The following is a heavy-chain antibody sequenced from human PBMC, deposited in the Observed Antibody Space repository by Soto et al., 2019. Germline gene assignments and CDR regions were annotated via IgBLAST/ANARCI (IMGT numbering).Heavy chain of an antibody. Sequence: EVQLVESGGGLVQPGRSLRLSCAASGFTFDDYAMHWVRQAPGKGLEWVSGISWNSGSIGYADSVKGRFTISRDNAKNSLYLQMNSLRAEDKALHYCAKDRALGGCGGDCYTNFDAFDIWGQGTMVTVSS. V-gene: IGHV3-9*01. CDR2: ISWNSGSI. D-gene: IGHD2-21*01. CDR1: GFTFDDYA. CDR3: AKDRALGGCGGDCYTNFDAFDI. J-gene: IGHJ3*02.